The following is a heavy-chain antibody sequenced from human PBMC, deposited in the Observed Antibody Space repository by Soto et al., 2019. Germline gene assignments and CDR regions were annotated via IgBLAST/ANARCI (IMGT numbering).Heavy chain of an antibody. CDR3: AKREGNTYGLFH. V-gene: IGHV3-74*01. D-gene: IGHD5-18*01. Sequence: EVQLVESGGGLVQPGGSLRLSCAASGFSFSSYWIHWVRQAPGKGLVWVSRIKTDGSSTDYADSVKGRFTISRDNAKNPLYLQMNSLRAEDTAVYYCAKREGNTYGLFHWGQGTLVTVSS. J-gene: IGHJ4*02. CDR1: GFSFSSYW. CDR2: IKTDGSST.